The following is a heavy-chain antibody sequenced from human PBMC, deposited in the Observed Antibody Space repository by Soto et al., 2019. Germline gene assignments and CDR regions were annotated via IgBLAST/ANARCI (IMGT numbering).Heavy chain of an antibody. V-gene: IGHV3-23*01. CDR2: ISGSGGST. CDR3: ARTVGDLYYYYYGMDV. D-gene: IGHD2-21*02. CDR1: GFTFSSYA. Sequence: GGSLRLSCAASGFTFSSYAMSWVRQAPGKGLEWVSAISGSGGSTYYADSVKGRFTISRDNSKNTLYLQMNSLRAEDTAVYYCARTVGDLYYYYYGMDVWGQGTTVTVSS. J-gene: IGHJ6*02.